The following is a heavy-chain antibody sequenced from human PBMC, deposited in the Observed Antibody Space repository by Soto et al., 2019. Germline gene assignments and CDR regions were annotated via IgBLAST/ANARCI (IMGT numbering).Heavy chain of an antibody. J-gene: IGHJ4*02. CDR1: GYTFTSYA. CDR3: ARSYTEYYFDY. CDR2: INAGNGNT. V-gene: IGHV1-3*01. D-gene: IGHD4-4*01. Sequence: GASVNVSCKASGYTFTSYAMHWVRQAPGQRLEWMGWINAGNGNTKYSQKFQGRVTITRDTSASTAYMGLSSLRSEDTAVYYCARSYTEYYFDYWGQGTLVTVSS.